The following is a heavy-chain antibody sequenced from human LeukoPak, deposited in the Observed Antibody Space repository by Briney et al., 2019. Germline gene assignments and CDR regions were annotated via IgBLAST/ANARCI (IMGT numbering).Heavy chain of an antibody. Sequence: ASVKVSCKASGYTFISYDINWVRQAAGQGLEWMGWMNPNSGNTGYAQKFQGRVTMTRNTSISTAYMKLSGLRSDDTAVYYCARGGERANFYGLGSSPNWFDPWGQGTLVTVSS. CDR3: ARGGERANFYGLGSSPNWFDP. J-gene: IGHJ5*02. D-gene: IGHD3-10*01. V-gene: IGHV1-8*02. CDR2: MNPNSGNT. CDR1: GYTFISYD.